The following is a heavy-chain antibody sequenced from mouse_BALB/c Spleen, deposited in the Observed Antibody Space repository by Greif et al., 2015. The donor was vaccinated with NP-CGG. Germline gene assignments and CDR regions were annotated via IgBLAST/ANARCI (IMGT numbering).Heavy chain of an antibody. Sequence: DVQLVESGGGLVKPGGSLKLSCAASGFTFSSYAMSWVRQTPEKRLEWVASISSGGSTYYPDSVKGRFTISRDNARNILYLQMSSLRSEDTAMYYCARVYYDYGEETEDFDYWGQGTTLTVSS. D-gene: IGHD2-4*01. CDR3: ARVYYDYGEETEDFDY. CDR1: GFTFSSYA. CDR2: ISSGGST. V-gene: IGHV5-6-5*01. J-gene: IGHJ2*01.